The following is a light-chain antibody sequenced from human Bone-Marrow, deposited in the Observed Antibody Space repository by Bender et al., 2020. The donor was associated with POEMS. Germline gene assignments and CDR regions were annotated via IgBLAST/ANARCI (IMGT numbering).Light chain of an antibody. CDR3: AAWDDSLRGRV. CDR1: SSNIGSNS. V-gene: IGLV1-44*01. J-gene: IGLJ3*02. Sequence: QSVLTQPPSASGTPGQRVTISCSGGSSNIGSNSVNWYQQLPGTAPKLLIFHYNQRPSGVPDRFSDSKSGTSASLAISGLQSEDEGDYYCAAWDDSLRGRVFGGGTKLTVL. CDR2: HYN.